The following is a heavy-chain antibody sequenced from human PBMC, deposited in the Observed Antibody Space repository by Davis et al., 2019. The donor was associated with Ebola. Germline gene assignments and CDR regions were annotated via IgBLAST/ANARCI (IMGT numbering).Heavy chain of an antibody. D-gene: IGHD1-26*01. V-gene: IGHV3-23*01. CDR3: AKDQYSVTFYNYYGMDV. J-gene: IGHJ6*02. CDR1: GFSFSSYA. Sequence: PGGSLRLSCEGSGFSFSSYAMRWVRQAPGKGLEWVSGISGSGTSTYYADSVKGRFTIFRDNSKNTLYLQMNSLRVEDTAVYYCAKDQYSVTFYNYYGMDVWGQGTTVTVSS. CDR2: ISGSGTST.